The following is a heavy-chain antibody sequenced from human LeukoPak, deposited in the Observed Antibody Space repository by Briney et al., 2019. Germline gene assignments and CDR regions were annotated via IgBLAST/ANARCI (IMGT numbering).Heavy chain of an antibody. CDR2: INPNSGGT. J-gene: IGHJ4*02. Sequence: ASVKVSCKASGYTFTGYYMHWVRQAPGQGLEWMGWINPNSGGTNYAQKFQGRVTMTRDTSISTAYMELSRLRSDDTAVYYCARGPRRSCFGTIQAVDYWGQGTLVTVSS. V-gene: IGHV1-2*02. D-gene: IGHD2-2*02. CDR3: ARGPRRSCFGTIQAVDY. CDR1: GYTFTGYY.